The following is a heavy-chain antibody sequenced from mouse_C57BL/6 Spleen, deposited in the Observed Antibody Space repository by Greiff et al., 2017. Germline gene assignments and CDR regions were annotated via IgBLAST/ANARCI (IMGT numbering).Heavy chain of an antibody. Sequence: QVQLQQSGAELARPGASVKLSCKASGYTFTSYGISWVKQRTGQGLEWIGEIYPRSGNTYYNEKFKGKATLTADKSSSTAYMELRSLTCEDSAVYFCARYYYGSSYGAMDYWGQGTSVTVSS. V-gene: IGHV1-81*01. CDR3: ARYYYGSSYGAMDY. CDR2: IYPRSGNT. J-gene: IGHJ4*01. D-gene: IGHD1-1*01. CDR1: GYTFTSYG.